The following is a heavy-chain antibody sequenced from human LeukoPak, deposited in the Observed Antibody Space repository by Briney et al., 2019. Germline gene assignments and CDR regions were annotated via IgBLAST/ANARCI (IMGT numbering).Heavy chain of an antibody. D-gene: IGHD3-10*01. J-gene: IGHJ4*02. Sequence: GGSLRLSCAASGITLSNYGMSWVRQAPGKGLEWGSGISDSGGITNYADSVKGRFTISRDNPKNTLYLQMNSLSAEDTAVYFCAKRGIVIRAVIIVGFHKEAYYFDYWGQGALVTVSS. CDR3: AKRGIVIRAVIIVGFHKEAYYFDY. CDR1: GITLSNYG. CDR2: ISDSGGIT. V-gene: IGHV3-23*01.